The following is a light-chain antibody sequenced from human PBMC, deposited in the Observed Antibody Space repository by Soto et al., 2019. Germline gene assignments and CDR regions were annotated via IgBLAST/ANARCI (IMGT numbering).Light chain of an antibody. Sequence: DIQMTQSPSTLCASVGDSVTITCRASQSISSWLALYQQKPGRSPNLLIYKDSSLASGVPSRFSGSGFGTEFTLTISSLQPDDIAIYYCPQYDSYSTVGGGTKVDIK. CDR1: QSISSW. V-gene: IGKV1-5*03. CDR3: PQYDSYST. J-gene: IGKJ4*01. CDR2: KDS.